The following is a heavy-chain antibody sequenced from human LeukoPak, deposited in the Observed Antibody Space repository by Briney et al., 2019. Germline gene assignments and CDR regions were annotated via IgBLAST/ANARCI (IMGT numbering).Heavy chain of an antibody. CDR3: AKDGPVATY. V-gene: IGHV3-23*01. J-gene: IGHJ4*02. D-gene: IGHD4-23*01. Sequence: GGSLRLSCAASGFSLSNYGMTWVRQAPGKGLEWVSAISGGATSTYYADSVKGRFTISRDNSKNTLYLEMNSLRADDTAVYYCAKDGPVATYWGQGTLVTVSS. CDR2: ISGGATST. CDR1: GFSLSNYG.